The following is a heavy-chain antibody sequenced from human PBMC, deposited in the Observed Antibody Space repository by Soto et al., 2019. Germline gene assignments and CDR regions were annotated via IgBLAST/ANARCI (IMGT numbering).Heavy chain of an antibody. D-gene: IGHD6-13*01. CDR3: ARLHYSSSWLNWFDP. Sequence: GGSLRLSCASSGFTFSSYWMSWVRQAPGKGLEWVANIKQDGSEKYYVDSVKGRFTISRDNAKNSLYLQMNSLRAEDTAVYYCARLHYSSSWLNWFDPWGQGTLVTVSS. CDR2: IKQDGSEK. J-gene: IGHJ5*02. CDR1: GFTFSSYW. V-gene: IGHV3-7*03.